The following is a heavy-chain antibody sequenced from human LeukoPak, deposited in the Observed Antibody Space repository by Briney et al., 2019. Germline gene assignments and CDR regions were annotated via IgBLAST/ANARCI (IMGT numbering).Heavy chain of an antibody. V-gene: IGHV4-59*01. CDR3: AMGGPGS. J-gene: IGHJ5*02. Sequence: ASETLSLTCTVSGGSISSSYWTWIRQPPGKGLEWIGYIYYSGSTNYNPSFKSRVTMSVDTSKNQFSLKLSSVTAADTAVYYCAMGGPGSWGQGTLVTVSS. D-gene: IGHD3-16*01. CDR2: IYYSGST. CDR1: GGSISSSY.